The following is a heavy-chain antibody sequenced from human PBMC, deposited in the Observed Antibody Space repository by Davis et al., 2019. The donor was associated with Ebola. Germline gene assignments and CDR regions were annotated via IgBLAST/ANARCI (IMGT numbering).Heavy chain of an antibody. CDR1: GFTFSSYW. CDR3: ARETDRGFDY. CDR2: IKQDGSEK. D-gene: IGHD1-26*01. V-gene: IGHV3-7*01. Sequence: GSLKISCAASGFTFSSYWMNWVRQAPGKGLEWVANIKQDGSEKYYVDSVKGRFTISRDNAKNSLYLQMNSLRAEDTAVYYCARETDRGFDYWGQGTLVTVSS. J-gene: IGHJ4*02.